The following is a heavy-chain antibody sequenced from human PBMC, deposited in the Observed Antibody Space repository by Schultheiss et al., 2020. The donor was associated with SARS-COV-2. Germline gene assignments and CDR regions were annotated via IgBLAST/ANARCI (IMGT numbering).Heavy chain of an antibody. CDR1: GYTFTSYY. CDR2: INPSGGST. Sequence: ASVKVSCKASGYTFTSYYMHWVRQAPGQGLEWMGIINPSGGSTSYAQKFQGRVTMTRDTSTSTVYMELSSLRSEDTAVYYCARDRPSDCSSTSCYSPYYYYGMDVWGQGTTVTVSS. V-gene: IGHV1-46*01. CDR3: ARDRPSDCSSTSCYSPYYYYGMDV. D-gene: IGHD2-2*02. J-gene: IGHJ6*02.